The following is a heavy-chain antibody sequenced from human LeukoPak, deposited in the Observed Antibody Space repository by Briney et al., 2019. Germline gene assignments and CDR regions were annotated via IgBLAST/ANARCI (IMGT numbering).Heavy chain of an antibody. CDR1: GYTFTGYY. CDR2: INPNSGGT. D-gene: IGHD2-15*01. Sequence: ASVKVSCKASGYTFTGYYMHWVRQAPGQGLEWMGRINPNSGGTNYAQKFQGRVTMTRDTFISTAYMELSRLRSDDTAVYYCARDSEDIVVVVAAMWGQGTLVTVSS. J-gene: IGHJ4*02. V-gene: IGHV1-2*06. CDR3: ARDSEDIVVVVAAM.